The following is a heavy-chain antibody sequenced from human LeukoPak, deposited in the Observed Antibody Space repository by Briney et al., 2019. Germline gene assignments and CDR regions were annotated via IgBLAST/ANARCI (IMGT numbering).Heavy chain of an antibody. Sequence: SQTLSLTCAISGDSVSSNNAAWNGIRQSPSRGLEWLGRTYYRSKWYNEYAVSVKSRITINPDTSKNQFSLQLNSMTPEDTAVYYCAGGNGGLDYWGQGTLVTVSS. CDR2: TYYRSKWYN. CDR1: GDSVSSNNAA. J-gene: IGHJ4*02. V-gene: IGHV6-1*01. D-gene: IGHD4-23*01. CDR3: AGGNGGLDY.